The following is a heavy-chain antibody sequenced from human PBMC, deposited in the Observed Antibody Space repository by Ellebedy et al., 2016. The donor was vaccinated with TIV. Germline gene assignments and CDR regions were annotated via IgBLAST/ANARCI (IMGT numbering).Heavy chain of an antibody. Sequence: AASVKVSCKASGYTFTNYYMHWVRQAPGHGLEWMGIINPSGGSPRCAQKFQGRVTMPRDTATSTVYMELSSLRSEDTAVYYCARDRPSRWYHFDYWGQGTLVTVSS. J-gene: IGHJ4*02. CDR1: GYTFTNYY. D-gene: IGHD6-13*01. V-gene: IGHV1-46*01. CDR2: INPSGGSP. CDR3: ARDRPSRWYHFDY.